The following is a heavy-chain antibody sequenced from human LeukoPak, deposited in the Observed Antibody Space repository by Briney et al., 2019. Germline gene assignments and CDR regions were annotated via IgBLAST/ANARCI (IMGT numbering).Heavy chain of an antibody. CDR2: IYTSGST. CDR3: ARETTGLAWYFDY. CDR1: GNSISSYY. J-gene: IGHJ4*02. D-gene: IGHD4-11*01. Sequence: SETLSLTCTVSGNSISSYYWSWIRQPAVKGLEWIGRIYTSGSTNYNPSLKSRVTMSVDTSKNQFSLNLSSVTAADTAFYYCARETTGLAWYFDYWGQGTLVTVSS. V-gene: IGHV4-4*07.